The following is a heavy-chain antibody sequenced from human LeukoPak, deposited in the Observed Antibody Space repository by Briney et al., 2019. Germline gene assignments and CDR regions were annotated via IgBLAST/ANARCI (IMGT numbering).Heavy chain of an antibody. CDR3: AKYVSGTYYRGLDY. D-gene: IGHD1-26*01. CDR1: GFTFSNYA. J-gene: IGHJ4*02. CDR2: ISGSGGST. Sequence: GGSLRLSCAASGFTFSNYAMSWVRQAPGKGLEWVSGISGSGGSTYYAGSVKGRFTISRDNSENTLYLQMNSLRAEDTAVYHCAKYVSGTYYRGLDYWGQGTLVTVSS. V-gene: IGHV3-23*01.